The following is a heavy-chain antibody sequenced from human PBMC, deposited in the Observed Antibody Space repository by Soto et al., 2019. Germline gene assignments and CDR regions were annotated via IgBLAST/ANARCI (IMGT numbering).Heavy chain of an antibody. V-gene: IGHV1-18*01. J-gene: IGHJ6*02. CDR1: GYTFTRYG. CDR2: ISGYNGDT. D-gene: IGHD2-8*01. Sequence: QGQLVQSGGEAKKPGASVKVSCKASGYTFTRYGISWVRQAPGQGLEWMGWISGYNGDTNYAQKFQGRVTMTIDTSXRTAYMELRSLTSDDTAVYYCAKNGQPPYYYYGMDVWGQGTTVTVSS. CDR3: AKNGQPPYYYYGMDV.